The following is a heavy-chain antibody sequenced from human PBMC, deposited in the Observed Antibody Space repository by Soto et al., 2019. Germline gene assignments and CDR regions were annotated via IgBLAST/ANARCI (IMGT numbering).Heavy chain of an antibody. CDR2: IYPGDSDT. CDR3: ARQRLWGTSGYYYFGN. V-gene: IGHV5-51*01. Sequence: PGESLKISCKGSGHIFSNYWIGWVRQMPGKGLEWMGIIYPGDSDTRYSPSFQGQVTITVDKSINTAYLQWSRLKASDTAIYYCARQRLWGTSGYYYFGNWGQGTLVNVSS. D-gene: IGHD3-22*01. CDR1: GHIFSNYW. J-gene: IGHJ4*02.